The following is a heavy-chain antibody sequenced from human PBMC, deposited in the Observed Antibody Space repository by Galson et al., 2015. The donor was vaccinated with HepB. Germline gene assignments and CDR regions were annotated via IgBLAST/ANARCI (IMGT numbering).Heavy chain of an antibody. J-gene: IGHJ4*02. D-gene: IGHD6-6*01. CDR3: ARSPDLRIAARPLFDY. Sequence: TLSLTCTVSGGSISSGGYYWSWIRQHPGKGLEWIGYIYYSGSTYYNPSLKSRVTISVDTSKNQFSLKLSSVTAADTAVYYCARSPDLRIAARPLFDYWGQGTLVTVSS. CDR1: GGSISSGGYY. CDR2: IYYSGST. V-gene: IGHV4-31*03.